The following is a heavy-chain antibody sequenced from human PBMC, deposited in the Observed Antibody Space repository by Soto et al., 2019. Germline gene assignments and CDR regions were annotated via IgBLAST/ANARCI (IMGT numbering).Heavy chain of an antibody. J-gene: IGHJ6*02. V-gene: IGHV3-30*04. CDR2: ISYDGRNK. CDR3: ARSSGVDYYFYGMDV. CDR1: GFTFSSYA. Sequence: HPGGSLRLSCAVSGFTFSSYAMHWVRQAPGKGLEWVAVISYDGRNKYYADSVKGRFTISRDNSKNTLFLQMNSLRAEDTAVYSCARSSGVDYYFYGMDVWGQGTTVTVSS. D-gene: IGHD7-27*01.